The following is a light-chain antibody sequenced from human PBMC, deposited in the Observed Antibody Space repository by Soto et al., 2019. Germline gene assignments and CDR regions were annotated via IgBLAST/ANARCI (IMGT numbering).Light chain of an antibody. CDR1: QSVSSTF. CDR2: SSS. Sequence: EIVFTQSPATLSLSPGDRATLSCRASQSVSSTFLAWYQQRPGPAPRLLIYSSSSRASGIPDRFSGSGSGTDFTLTISRLEPEDFAVYYCQQYRTSPPTWTFGQGTKVDIK. CDR3: QQYRTSPPTWT. V-gene: IGKV3-20*01. J-gene: IGKJ1*01.